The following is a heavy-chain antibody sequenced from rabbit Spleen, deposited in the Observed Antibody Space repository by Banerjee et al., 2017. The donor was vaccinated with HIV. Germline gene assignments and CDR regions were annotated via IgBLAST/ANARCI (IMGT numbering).Heavy chain of an antibody. CDR2: IDPVFGIT. V-gene: IGHV1S47*01. CDR1: GFDFSSYG. CDR3: VREVAAKFNL. Sequence: QEQVVESGGGLVQPGGSLKLSCKASGFDFSSYGVSWVRQVPGKGLEWIGYIDPVFGITYYANWVNGRFTISRDNAQNTLFLQLNSLTAADTATYFCVREVAAKFNLWAQAPSSPS. D-gene: IGHD4-1*01. J-gene: IGHJ4*01.